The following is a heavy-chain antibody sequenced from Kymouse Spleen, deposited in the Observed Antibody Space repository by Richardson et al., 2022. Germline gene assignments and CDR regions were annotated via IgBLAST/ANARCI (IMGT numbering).Heavy chain of an antibody. V-gene: IGHV3-74*01. CDR1: GFTFSSYW. J-gene: IGHJ6*02. Sequence: EVQLVESGGGLVQPGGSLRLSCAASGFTFSSYWMHWVRQAPGKGLVWVSRINSDGSSTSYADSVKGRFTISRDNAKNTLYLQMNSLRAEDTAVYYCAREYYYGSGSYADYYYGMDVWGQGTTVTVSS. CDR3: AREYYYGSGSYADYYYGMDV. D-gene: IGHD3-10*01. CDR2: INSDGSST.